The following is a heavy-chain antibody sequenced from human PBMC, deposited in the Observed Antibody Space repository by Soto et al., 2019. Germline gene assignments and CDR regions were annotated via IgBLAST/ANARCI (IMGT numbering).Heavy chain of an antibody. D-gene: IGHD3-10*01. Sequence: SETLSLTCAVSGGSIKSNNWRSWVRQPPGKGLEWIGEIYYSGYSESTNYNPSLKSRVTISVDKSKNQFSLRLSSVTAADTAVYYCAKDVEYYYDSTSSRWFDPWGQG. V-gene: IGHV4-4*02. CDR2: IYYSGYSEST. CDR3: AKDVEYYYDSTSSRWFDP. J-gene: IGHJ5*02. CDR1: GGSIKSNNW.